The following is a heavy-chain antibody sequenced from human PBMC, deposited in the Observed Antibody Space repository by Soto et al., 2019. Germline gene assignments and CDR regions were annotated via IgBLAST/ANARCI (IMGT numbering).Heavy chain of an antibody. D-gene: IGHD3-10*01. J-gene: IGHJ4*02. CDR3: ARETMLRGVNDY. CDR2: ISVYTATT. CDR1: GYPFSNHG. Sequence: QIQLVQSGAEVKKPGASVKVSCKTSGYPFSNHGITWVRQGPGQGFEWMGWISVYTATTNYAQKFQGRVTMTTDTSARTAYMELRSLRSDDTAVYFCARETMLRGVNDYWGQGTRVIVSS. V-gene: IGHV1-18*01.